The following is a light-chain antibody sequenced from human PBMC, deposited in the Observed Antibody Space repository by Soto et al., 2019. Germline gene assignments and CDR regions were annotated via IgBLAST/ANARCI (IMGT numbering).Light chain of an antibody. CDR3: QQYGSSGYT. V-gene: IGKV1-12*01. CDR2: GAS. CDR1: QGISSW. Sequence: DIQMTQSPSSVSASVGDRVTITCRASQGISSWLAWYQQKPGKAPKLLIYGASSRATGIPDRFSGSGSGTDFTLTISRLEPEDFAVYYCQQYGSSGYTFGQGTKLEIK. J-gene: IGKJ2*01.